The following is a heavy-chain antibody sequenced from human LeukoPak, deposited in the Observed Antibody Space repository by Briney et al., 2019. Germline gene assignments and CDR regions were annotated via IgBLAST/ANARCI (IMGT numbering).Heavy chain of an antibody. CDR3: ARGRVSSSTWYSTYYYFFYMDF. CDR2: ISANNNNT. J-gene: IGHJ6*03. D-gene: IGHD4-11*01. V-gene: IGHV1-18*01. Sequence: ASVKVSCKASGYSFTTYGISWVRQAPGQGLEWMGWISANNNNTDNVQKLQGRVTMTTDTSTSTAYMELRSLRSDDTAVYYCARGRVSSSTWYSTYYYFFYMDFWGKGTTVTVSS. CDR1: GYSFTTYG.